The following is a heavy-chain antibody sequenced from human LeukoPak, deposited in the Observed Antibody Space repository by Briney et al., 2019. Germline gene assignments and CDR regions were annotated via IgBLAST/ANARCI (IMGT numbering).Heavy chain of an antibody. CDR3: AALWEGGY. CDR1: GLTFSTYW. V-gene: IGHV3-7*01. J-gene: IGHJ4*02. Sequence: PGGSLRLSCAASGLTFSTYWMSWARQAPGKGLEWVADIKQDGSKKYYVDSVKGRFTISRDNAKNSLFLQMNSLRAEDTAVYYCAALWEGGYWGQGTLVTVSS. D-gene: IGHD3-16*01. CDR2: IKQDGSKK.